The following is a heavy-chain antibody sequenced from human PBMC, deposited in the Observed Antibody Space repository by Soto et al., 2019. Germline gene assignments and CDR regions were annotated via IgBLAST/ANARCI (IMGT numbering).Heavy chain of an antibody. V-gene: IGHV2-70*01. J-gene: IGHJ5*02. CDR1: GFSLSTSGMC. D-gene: IGHD3-22*01. Sequence: GSGPTLVNPTQTLTLTCTFSGFSLSTSGMCVSWIRQPPGKALEWLALIDWDDDKYYSTSLKTRLTISKDTSKNQVVLTMTNMDPVDTATYYCARSRYYYDSSAPMFDPWGQGTLVTVSS. CDR2: IDWDDDK. CDR3: ARSRYYYDSSAPMFDP.